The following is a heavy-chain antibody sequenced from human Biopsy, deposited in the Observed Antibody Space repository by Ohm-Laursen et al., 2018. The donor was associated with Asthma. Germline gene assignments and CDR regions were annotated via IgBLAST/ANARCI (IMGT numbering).Heavy chain of an antibody. CDR2: IYYSGST. V-gene: IGHV4-31*03. CDR1: GGSINIGDYY. D-gene: IGHD4-17*01. Sequence: TLSLTCTVSGGSINIGDYYWSRIRQHLGKGLEWIGYIYYSGSTYYNPSLKSRVSILIDTSKNQFSLRLSSVTAADTAVYYCARTTYGDDGFDPWGQGTLVTVSS. CDR3: ARTTYGDDGFDP. J-gene: IGHJ5*02.